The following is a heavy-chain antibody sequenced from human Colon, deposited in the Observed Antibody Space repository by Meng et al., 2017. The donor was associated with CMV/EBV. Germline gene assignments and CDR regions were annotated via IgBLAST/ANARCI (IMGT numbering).Heavy chain of an antibody. J-gene: IGHJ4*02. D-gene: IGHD2-2*01. CDR1: GFTFSSYD. CDR3: ARDGFAAAFFDY. CDR2: ISSSGSTI. Sequence: SLKISCAASGFTFSSYDFNWVRQAPGKGLEWISYISSSGSTIFYADSVKGRFTISRDNAKNSLFLQMNSLRAEDTALYYCARDGFAAAFFDYWGQGTVVTVSS. V-gene: IGHV3-48*03.